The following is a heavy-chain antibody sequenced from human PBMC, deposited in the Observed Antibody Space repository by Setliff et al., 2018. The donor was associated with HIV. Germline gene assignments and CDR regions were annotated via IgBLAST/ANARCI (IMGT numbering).Heavy chain of an antibody. D-gene: IGHD6-6*01. CDR3: ARGGRSLAAQTWFDP. J-gene: IGHJ5*02. V-gene: IGHV4-59*12. CDR1: GDSINYKY. CDR2: IFYSGST. Sequence: KPSETLSLTCTVSGDSINYKYWSWIRQSPGKGLEWIGYIFYSGSTNYNPSLKSRVTIFVDTSKNQFSLKLSSVTAADTAVYYCARGGRSLAAQTWFDPWGQGTLVTVSS.